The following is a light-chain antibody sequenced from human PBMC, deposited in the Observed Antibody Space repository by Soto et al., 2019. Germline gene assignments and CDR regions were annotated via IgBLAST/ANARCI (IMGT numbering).Light chain of an antibody. CDR3: QQYGSSPPFT. J-gene: IGKJ2*01. CDR2: GAS. CDR1: QRVSSSY. Sequence: EIVLTQSPGTLSLSPGERATLSCRASQRVSSSYLAWYQQKPGQAPRLLIYGASSRATGIPDRFSGSGSGTDLTLTISRLEPEDFAVYFCQQYGSSPPFTFGQGTKVEI. V-gene: IGKV3-20*01.